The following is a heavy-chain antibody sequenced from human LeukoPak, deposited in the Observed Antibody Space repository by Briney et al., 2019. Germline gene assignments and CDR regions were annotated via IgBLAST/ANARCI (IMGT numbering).Heavy chain of an antibody. CDR1: GFTFSSYA. Sequence: PGGSLRLSCAASGFTFSSYAMSWVRQAPGKGLEWVSAISGSGGSTYYADSVKGRFTISRDNSKNTLYLQMNSLRAEDTAVYYCASAGTSYGDQFFDYWGQGTLVTVSS. CDR3: ASAGTSYGDQFFDY. J-gene: IGHJ4*02. D-gene: IGHD4-17*01. V-gene: IGHV3-23*01. CDR2: ISGSGGST.